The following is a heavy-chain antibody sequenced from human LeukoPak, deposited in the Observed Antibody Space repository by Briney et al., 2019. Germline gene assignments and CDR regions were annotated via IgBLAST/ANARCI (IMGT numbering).Heavy chain of an antibody. D-gene: IGHD2-21*01. V-gene: IGHV3-11*04. CDR2: ISSSGSTI. Sequence: PGGSLRLSCAASGFTVSGNYMSWIRQAPGKGLEWVSYISSSGSTIYYADSVKGRFTISRDNAKNSLYLQMNSLRAEDTAVYYCARAPPFEFPGYYYYYYMDVWGEGTTVTVSS. J-gene: IGHJ6*03. CDR3: ARAPPFEFPGYYYYYYMDV. CDR1: GFTVSGNY.